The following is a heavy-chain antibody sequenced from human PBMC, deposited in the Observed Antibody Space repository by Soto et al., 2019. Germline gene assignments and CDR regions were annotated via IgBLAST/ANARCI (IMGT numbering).Heavy chain of an antibody. V-gene: IGHV4-4*07. CDR1: GGSISLYY. CDR3: ARAGGYSDRALGHEWWYFDL. D-gene: IGHD5-18*01. J-gene: IGHJ2*01. Sequence: SETLSLTCSVSGGSISLYYWSWIRQPAGKGLEWIGRIYNTGSTNYNPSLKSRVTMSVDTSKNQFSLRLKSVTAADTAVYYCARAGGYSDRALGHEWWYFDLWGRGSLVTVSS. CDR2: IYNTGST.